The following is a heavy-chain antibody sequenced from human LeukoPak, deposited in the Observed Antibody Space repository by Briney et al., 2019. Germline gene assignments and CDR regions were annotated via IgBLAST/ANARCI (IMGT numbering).Heavy chain of an antibody. Sequence: SETLSLTCTVSGGSISSYYWSWIRQPAGKGLEWIGRIYTSGSTNYNPSLKSRVTISVDTSKNQFSLKLSSMTAADTAVYYCARGRRDTAMVTGPYYFDFWGQGTLVTVSS. V-gene: IGHV4-4*07. J-gene: IGHJ4*02. CDR3: ARGRRDTAMVTGPYYFDF. CDR2: IYTSGST. D-gene: IGHD5-18*01. CDR1: GGSISSYY.